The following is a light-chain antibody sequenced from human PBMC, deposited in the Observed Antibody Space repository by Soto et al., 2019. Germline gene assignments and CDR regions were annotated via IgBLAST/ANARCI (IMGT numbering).Light chain of an antibody. J-gene: IGKJ1*01. CDR3: QQYNSIPRT. Sequence: DIQMTQSPSTLSASVGDRVTITCRASQSISNYLAWYQQKPGKAPKLLIYFASSLESGVPSRFSGSGSGTEFTLTISSLQPDDFATYYCQQYNSIPRTFGQGTKVEIK. CDR2: FAS. CDR1: QSISNY. V-gene: IGKV1-5*03.